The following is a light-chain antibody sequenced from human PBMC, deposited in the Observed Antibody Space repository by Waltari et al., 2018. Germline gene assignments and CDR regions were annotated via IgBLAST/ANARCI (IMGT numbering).Light chain of an antibody. CDR3: AVWDGSLGGV. J-gene: IGLJ3*02. CDR2: NDN. Sequence: QSVLTQPPSVSGTLGQRVTIFCSGSNSNIGVNSVNWYQQLPGTAPKLLIYNDNQGPSGVPDRFSASKSGTSASLAITGLQSEDQADYYCAVWDGSLGGVFGGGTKLTVL. CDR1: NSNIGVNS. V-gene: IGLV1-44*01.